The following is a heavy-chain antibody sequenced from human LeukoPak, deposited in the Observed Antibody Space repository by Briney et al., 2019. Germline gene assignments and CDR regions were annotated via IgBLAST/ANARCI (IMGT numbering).Heavy chain of an antibody. J-gene: IGHJ6*03. V-gene: IGHV4-34*01. D-gene: IGHD3-10*01. Sequence: SETLSLTCAVHGGSFSGYYWSWIRQPPGKGLEWIGEINHSGSTNYNPSLKGRVTISVDTSKSQFSLKLSSVTAADTAVYFCGRSRNYYGSGSYRLDYYYYMDVWGRGTTVTVSS. CDR3: GRSRNYYGSGSYRLDYYYYMDV. CDR2: INHSGST. CDR1: GGSFSGYY.